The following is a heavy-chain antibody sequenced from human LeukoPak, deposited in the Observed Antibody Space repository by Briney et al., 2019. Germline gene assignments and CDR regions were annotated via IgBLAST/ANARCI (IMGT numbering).Heavy chain of an antibody. CDR3: AREPQYCTNGICYTDFDY. J-gene: IGHJ4*02. V-gene: IGHV1-18*01. D-gene: IGHD2-8*01. Sequence: ASVKVSCKASGYTFTSYGISWVRQAPGQGLEWMGWISAYNGNTNYAQKLQGRVTMTTDTSTSTAYMELRSLRSDDTAVYYCAREPQYCTNGICYTDFDYWGQGTLVTVSS. CDR2: ISAYNGNT. CDR1: GYTFTSYG.